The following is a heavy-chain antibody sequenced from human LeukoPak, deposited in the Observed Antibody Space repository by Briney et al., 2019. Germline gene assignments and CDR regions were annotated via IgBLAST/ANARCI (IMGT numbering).Heavy chain of an antibody. J-gene: IGHJ4*02. Sequence: GGSLRLSCAVSGLTFSNAWMNWVRQAPGKGPEWIARVKSEDVGETKEYATTVKGRFTMSRDDSKNTVYLQMNSLRAEDTAVYYCAKEIHYDSSGSGYDYWGQGTLVTVSS. D-gene: IGHD3-22*01. V-gene: IGHV3-15*01. CDR1: GLTFSNAW. CDR3: AKEIHYDSSGSGYDY. CDR2: VKSEDVGETK.